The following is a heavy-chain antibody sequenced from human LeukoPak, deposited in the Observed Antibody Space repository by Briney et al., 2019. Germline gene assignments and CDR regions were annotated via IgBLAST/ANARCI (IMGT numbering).Heavy chain of an antibody. V-gene: IGHV4-4*02. Sequence: PSETLSLTCAVSGGSISSNNWWGWVRPPPGKGLEWIGEIYHSGSPNYNPSLKSRVIISVDKSRNHFSLNLSSVTAADTAVYYCARVNINNWHSCDYWGQGTLVTVSS. CDR1: GGSISSNNW. J-gene: IGHJ4*02. D-gene: IGHD1-1*01. CDR3: ARVNINNWHSCDY. CDR2: IYHSGSP.